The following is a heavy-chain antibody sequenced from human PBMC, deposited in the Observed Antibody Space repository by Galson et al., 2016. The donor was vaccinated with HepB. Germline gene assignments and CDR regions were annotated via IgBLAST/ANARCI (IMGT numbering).Heavy chain of an antibody. D-gene: IGHD4/OR15-4a*01. CDR1: GFTFSGYT. J-gene: IGHJ6*04. V-gene: IGHV3-13*01. CDR2: IETAGDT. Sequence: LRLSCAASGFTFSGYTMNWVRQAPGKGLEWVSAIETAGDTYYADSVKGQFTISRENAKNSLYLQMNSLRAGDTAVYYCARGKSLLTMPWNYGLDIWGKGTTVSVSS. CDR3: ARGKSLLTMPWNYGLDI.